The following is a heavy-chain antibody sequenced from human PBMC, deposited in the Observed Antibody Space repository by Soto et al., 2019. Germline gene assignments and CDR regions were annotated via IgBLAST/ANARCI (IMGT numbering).Heavy chain of an antibody. Sequence: SETLSLTCTVSGGSISSYYWSWIRQPPGKGLEGIGYIYCSGSTNYNPALKSRVTISVDTSKNQFSLKLSSVTAADTAVYYCARLRYYGSGSLVYYYYYYMDVWGKGTTVTVSS. CDR3: ARLRYYGSGSLVYYYYYYMDV. D-gene: IGHD3-10*01. J-gene: IGHJ6*03. CDR2: IYCSGST. CDR1: GGSISSYY. V-gene: IGHV4-59*08.